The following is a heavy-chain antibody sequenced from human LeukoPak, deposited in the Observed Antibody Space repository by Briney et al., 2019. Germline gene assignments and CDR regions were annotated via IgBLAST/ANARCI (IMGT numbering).Heavy chain of an antibody. CDR2: INHSGST. D-gene: IGHD4-17*01. Sequence: PSETLSLTCAVYGGSFSGYYWSWIRQPPGKGLEWIGEINHSGSTNYNPSLKSRVTISVDTSKNQSSLKLSSVTAADTAVYYCARATTVTDLWGQGTLVTVSS. CDR1: GGSFSGYY. V-gene: IGHV4-34*01. J-gene: IGHJ4*02. CDR3: ARATTVTDL.